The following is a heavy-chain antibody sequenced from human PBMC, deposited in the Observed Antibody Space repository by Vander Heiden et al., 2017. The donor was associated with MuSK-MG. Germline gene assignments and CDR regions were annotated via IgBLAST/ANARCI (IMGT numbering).Heavy chain of an antibody. D-gene: IGHD2-2*01. CDR2: IYYSGST. V-gene: IGHV4-59*08. Sequence: QVQLQESGPGLVKPSETLSLTCTVSGGSLSSYYWSWIRQPPGKGLEWIGYIYYSGSTNNNPSLKSRVTISVDTSKNQFSLKLSSVTAADTAVYYCARRGSTNYTHLTYFDYWGQGTLVTVSS. J-gene: IGHJ4*02. CDR1: GGSLSSYY. CDR3: ARRGSTNYTHLTYFDY.